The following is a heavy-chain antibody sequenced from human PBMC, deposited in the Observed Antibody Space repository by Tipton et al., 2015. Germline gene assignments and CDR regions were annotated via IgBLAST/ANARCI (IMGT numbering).Heavy chain of an antibody. CDR1: GASISSPNSF. D-gene: IGHD3-9*01. CDR3: ACQDYDILTRDYQTVDY. Sequence: TLSLTCTVSGASISSPNSFWGWIRQSPGKGLEWIGSILHRGTTYYNPSLKSRVTISVDTSKNQFSLRVRSVTAADTAVYYCACQDYDILTRDYQTVDYWGQGTLVTVSS. CDR2: ILHRGTT. J-gene: IGHJ4*02. V-gene: IGHV4-39*07.